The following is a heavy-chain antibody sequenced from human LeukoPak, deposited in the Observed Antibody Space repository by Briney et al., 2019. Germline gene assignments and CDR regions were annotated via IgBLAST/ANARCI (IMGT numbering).Heavy chain of an antibody. D-gene: IGHD3-10*01. CDR2: IYHSGST. CDR3: ARDAYYYGSGSYYKVDY. V-gene: IGHV4-38-2*02. CDR1: GYSISSGYY. Sequence: SETLSLTCTVSGYSISSGYYWGWIRQPPGEGLEWIGSIYHSGSTYYNPSLKSRVTISVDTSKNQFSLKLSSVTAADTAVYYCARDAYYYGSGSYYKVDYWGQGTLVTVSS. J-gene: IGHJ4*02.